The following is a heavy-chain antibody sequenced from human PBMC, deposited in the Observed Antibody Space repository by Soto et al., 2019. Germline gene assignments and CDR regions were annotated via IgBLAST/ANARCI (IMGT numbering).Heavy chain of an antibody. J-gene: IGHJ6*02. V-gene: IGHV3-7*04. CDR3: AGRKKYGDYFGGNYYYGMDV. CDR2: IKQDGSEK. CDR1: GFTFSSYW. Sequence: GESLKISCAASGFTFSSYWMSWVRQAPGKGLEWVANIKQDGSEKNYVDSVKGRFTISRDNAKNSLYLQMNSLRDEDTAVYYCAGRKKYGDYFGGNYYYGMDVWGQGTTVTVSS. D-gene: IGHD4-17*01.